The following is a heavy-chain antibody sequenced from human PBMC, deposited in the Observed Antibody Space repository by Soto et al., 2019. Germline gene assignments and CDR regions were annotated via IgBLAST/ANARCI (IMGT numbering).Heavy chain of an antibody. Sequence: ASVKVSCKASGYTFTSYGSSWVRQAPGQGLEWMGWISAYNGNTNYAQKLQGRVTMTTDTSTSTAYMELRSLRSDDTAVYYCARDLSPVRLQKLVHALDYWGQGTLVTVSS. CDR2: ISAYNGNT. J-gene: IGHJ4*02. V-gene: IGHV1-18*01. D-gene: IGHD6-6*01. CDR3: ARDLSPVRLQKLVHALDY. CDR1: GYTFTSYG.